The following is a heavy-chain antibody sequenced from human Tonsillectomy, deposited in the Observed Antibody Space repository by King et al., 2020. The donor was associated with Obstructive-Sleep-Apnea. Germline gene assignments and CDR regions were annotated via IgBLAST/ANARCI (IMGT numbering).Heavy chain of an antibody. CDR3: ARDVYYYDSSGYLDY. CDR2: ISGNNGNT. D-gene: IGHD3-22*01. J-gene: IGHJ4*02. V-gene: IGHV1-18*04. CDR1: GYTFTSYG. Sequence: QLVQSGTEVKKPGASVKVSCKASGYTFTSYGISWVRQAPGQGLEWMGWISGNNGNTNYAQKHQGRVTMTTDTSTTTAYMELRSLRSDDTAVYYCARDVYYYDSSGYLDYWGQGTLVTVSS.